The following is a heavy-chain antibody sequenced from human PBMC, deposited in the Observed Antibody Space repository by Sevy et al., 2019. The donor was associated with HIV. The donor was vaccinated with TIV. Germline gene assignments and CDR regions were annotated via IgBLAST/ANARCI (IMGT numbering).Heavy chain of an antibody. CDR3: ARHQPDGLSTLFFDY. CDR1: GYSLSRGYY. Sequence: SETLSLTCAVSGYSLSRGYYWGWIRQPPGKGLEWIGSFYDSGSTYYNPSLKSRVTISVDTSKNQFSLKLSSVTAADTAVYYCARHQPDGLSTLFFDYWGQGTLVTVSS. CDR2: FYDSGST. V-gene: IGHV4-38-2*01. J-gene: IGHJ4*02.